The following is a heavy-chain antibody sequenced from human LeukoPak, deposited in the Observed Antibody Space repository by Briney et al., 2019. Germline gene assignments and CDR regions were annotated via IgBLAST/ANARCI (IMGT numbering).Heavy chain of an antibody. CDR3: AKEGRGNAVDY. J-gene: IGHJ4*02. CDR1: GFTFSSYG. D-gene: IGHD1-1*01. V-gene: IGHV3-23*01. Sequence: GGSLRLSCAASGFTFSSYGMSWVRQAPGKGLEWVSSISGSSGGTYYADSVKGRFTISRDNSKDTLYLQMNSLRAEDTAVYNCAKEGRGNAVDYWGQGTLVTVSS. CDR2: ISGSSGGT.